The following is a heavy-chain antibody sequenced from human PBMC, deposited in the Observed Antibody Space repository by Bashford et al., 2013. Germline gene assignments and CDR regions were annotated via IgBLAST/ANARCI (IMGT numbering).Heavy chain of an antibody. D-gene: IGHD2-2*01. J-gene: IGHJ4*02. CDR2: INHIGST. V-gene: IGHV4-34*01. Sequence: SSETLSLTCAVYGESVSAYYRSWLRPXPGNGGLGVGLGKINHIGSTTYNPSLKSRVTISVDTSKNQFSLKLSSVTAADTAVYYCATGYCSSTSCQIFDHWGQGPLVTVSS. CDR1: GESVSAYY. CDR3: ATGYCSSTSCQIFDH.